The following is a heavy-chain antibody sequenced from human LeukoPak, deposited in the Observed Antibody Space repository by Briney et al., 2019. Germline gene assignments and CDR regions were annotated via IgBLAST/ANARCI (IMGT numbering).Heavy chain of an antibody. CDR3: ASSTLSSSSGDF. J-gene: IGHJ4*02. CDR2: INPSGGST. Sequence: ASVKVSCKASGYTFTSYYMQWVRQAPGQGLEWMGVINPSGGSTSYAQKFQGRVTMTRDTSTGTFYMELSSLRSEDTAVYYCASSTLSSSSGDFWGQGSLVTVSS. CDR1: GYTFTSYY. D-gene: IGHD6-6*01. V-gene: IGHV1-46*01.